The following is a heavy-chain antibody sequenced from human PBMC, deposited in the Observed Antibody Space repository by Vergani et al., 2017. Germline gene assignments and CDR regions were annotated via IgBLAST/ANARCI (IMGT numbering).Heavy chain of an antibody. J-gene: IGHJ6*02. CDR1: GHTFTSYD. V-gene: IGHV1-8*01. Sequence: QVQLVQSGAEVKKPGASVKVSCKASGHTFTSYDINWERQATGQGLEWMGWMNHNSGNTGHAQKFQGRVTMTRNTSISTAYMELSSLRAEDTAVDYCASHPALKIPGDYYYGMDVWGQGTTVTVSS. CDR3: ASHPALKIPGDYYYGMDV. CDR2: MNHNSGNT. D-gene: IGHD3-10*01.